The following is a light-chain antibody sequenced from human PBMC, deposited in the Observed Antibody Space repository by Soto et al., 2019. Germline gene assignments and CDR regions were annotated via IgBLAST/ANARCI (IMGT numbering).Light chain of an antibody. V-gene: IGKV3D-20*02. CDR1: QSVSSSY. J-gene: IGKJ4*01. CDR3: QQRYNWPLT. CDR2: GAS. Sequence: EIVLTQSPGTLSLSPGERATLSCRASQSVSSSYLAWYQQKPGQAPRLLIYGASTRATGIPARFSGSGSGTEFTLTISGLEPEDFALYYCQQRYNWPLTFGGGTKVDIK.